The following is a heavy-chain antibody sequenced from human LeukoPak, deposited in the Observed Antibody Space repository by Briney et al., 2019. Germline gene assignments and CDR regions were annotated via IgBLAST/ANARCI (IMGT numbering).Heavy chain of an antibody. CDR3: AREWLKYSSSPYFDY. D-gene: IGHD6-6*01. CDR1: GGSINNGGYY. CDR2: IYYSGSS. V-gene: IGHV4-30-4*01. J-gene: IGHJ4*02. Sequence: SQTMSLTCTVSGGSINNGGYYWSWIRQHPGKGLEWIGYIYYSGSSYYNPSLRSRVTISVDTSKNQFSLKLSSVTAADTAVYYCAREWLKYSSSPYFDYWGQGTLVTVSS.